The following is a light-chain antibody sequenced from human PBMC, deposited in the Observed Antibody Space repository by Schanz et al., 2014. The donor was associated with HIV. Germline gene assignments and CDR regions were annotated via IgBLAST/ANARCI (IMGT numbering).Light chain of an antibody. CDR2: LGS. V-gene: IGKV2-28*01. CDR1: QSLLHSNGHNY. Sequence: DIVMTQSPLSLPVTPGEPATISCRSSQSLLHSNGHNYLDWYVQKPGQSPQLLFYLGSLRASGVPDRFSGSGSGADFTLKISRVEAEDVGVYYCMQTLQIPQFTFGPGTKVDIK. J-gene: IGKJ3*01. CDR3: MQTLQIPQFT.